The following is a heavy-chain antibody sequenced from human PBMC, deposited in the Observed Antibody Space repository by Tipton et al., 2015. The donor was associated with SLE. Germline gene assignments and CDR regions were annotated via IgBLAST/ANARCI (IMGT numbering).Heavy chain of an antibody. V-gene: IGHV3-30*01. CDR3: ARDLLPAGGYGMDV. Sequence: SLRLSCAASGFTFSSYAMHWVRQAPGKGLEWVAIISYDGSNKYYADSVKGRFTISRDNSKNTLYLQTNSLGAEDTAVYYCARDLLPAGGYGMDVWGQGTTVTVSS. CDR1: GFTFSSYA. CDR2: ISYDGSNK. J-gene: IGHJ6*02. D-gene: IGHD1-14*01.